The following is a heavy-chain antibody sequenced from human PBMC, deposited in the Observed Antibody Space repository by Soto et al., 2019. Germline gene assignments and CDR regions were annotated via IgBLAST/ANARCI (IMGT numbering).Heavy chain of an antibody. J-gene: IGHJ4*02. CDR2: ISSSSSYT. V-gene: IGHV3-11*06. CDR3: ARASDFWSGYYGFFDY. CDR1: GFTFSDYY. Sequence: GGSLRLSCAASGFTFSDYYMSWIRQAPGKGLEWVSYISSSSSYTNYADSVKGRFTISRDNAKNSLYLQMNSLRAEDTAVYYCARASDFWSGYYGFFDYWGQGTLVTVSS. D-gene: IGHD3-3*01.